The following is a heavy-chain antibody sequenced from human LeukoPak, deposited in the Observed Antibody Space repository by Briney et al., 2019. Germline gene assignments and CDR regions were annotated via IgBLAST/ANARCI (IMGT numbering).Heavy chain of an antibody. J-gene: IGHJ6*03. CDR2: ISGSGGST. CDR1: GFTFSSYA. V-gene: IGHV3-23*01. D-gene: IGHD2-2*01. CDR3: AKDYDPDIVVVPAALGYYMDV. Sequence: GGSLRLSCAASGFTFSSYAMSWVRQAPGKGLEWVSAISGSGGSTYYADSVKGRFTISRDNSKNTLYLQMNSLRAEDTAVYYCAKDYDPDIVVVPAALGYYMDVWGKGTTVTISS.